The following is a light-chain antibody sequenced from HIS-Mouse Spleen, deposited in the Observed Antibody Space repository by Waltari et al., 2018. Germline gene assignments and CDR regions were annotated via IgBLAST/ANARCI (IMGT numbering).Light chain of an antibody. J-gene: IGLJ3*02. CDR2: EVS. Sequence: QSALTQPASVSGSPGQSITISCTGTSSDVGGYNYVSWYQQHPGKALKLMIYEVSNRPAGVSNRCSVSTSGNTASLTISGLQAEDDADYYCSSYTSSSTLVFGGGTKLTVL. CDR1: SSDVGGYNY. CDR3: SSYTSSSTLV. V-gene: IGLV2-14*01.